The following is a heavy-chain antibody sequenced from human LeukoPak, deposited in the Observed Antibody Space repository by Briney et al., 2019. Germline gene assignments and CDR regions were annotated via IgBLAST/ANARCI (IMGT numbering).Heavy chain of an antibody. CDR3: ARHSGSGWQALGY. D-gene: IGHD6-19*01. CDR1: GYTFSNYG. CDR2: TSYNGNT. Sequence: ASVKVSCKASGYTFSNYGISWVRKALGLGLEWMGWTSYNGNTNYAQKFQDRVTMTTDTSTTTAYMELRSLESDDTAVYYCARHSGSGWQALGYWGQGTLVTVSS. J-gene: IGHJ4*02. V-gene: IGHV1-18*04.